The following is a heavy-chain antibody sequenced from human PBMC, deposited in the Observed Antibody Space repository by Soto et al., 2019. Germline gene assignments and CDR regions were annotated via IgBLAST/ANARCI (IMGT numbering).Heavy chain of an antibody. J-gene: IGHJ6*02. V-gene: IGHV3-7*03. CDR2: IKQDGSEK. CDR1: GFTFSSYW. D-gene: IGHD6-13*01. CDR3: ARDRGSSSWAGLGYYYYGMDV. Sequence: LRLSCAASGFTFSSYWMSWVRQAPGKGLEWVANIKQDGSEKYYVDSVKGRFTISRDNAKNSLYLQMNSLRAEDTAVYYCARDRGSSSWAGLGYYYYGMDVWGQGTTVTVS.